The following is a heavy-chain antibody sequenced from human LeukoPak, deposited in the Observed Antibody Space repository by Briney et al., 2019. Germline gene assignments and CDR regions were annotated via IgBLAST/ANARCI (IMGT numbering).Heavy chain of an antibody. Sequence: GGSLRLSCAASGFTFSSYEMNWVRQAPGKGLEGVSYINSGGSTLYYADSVKGRFTISRDNAKNSLYLQRNSLRAEDTAVYYCARIHNLGILAHFDYWGQGTLVTVSS. CDR3: ARIHNLGILAHFDY. J-gene: IGHJ4*02. CDR2: INSGGSTL. D-gene: IGHD1-1*01. V-gene: IGHV3-48*03. CDR1: GFTFSSYE.